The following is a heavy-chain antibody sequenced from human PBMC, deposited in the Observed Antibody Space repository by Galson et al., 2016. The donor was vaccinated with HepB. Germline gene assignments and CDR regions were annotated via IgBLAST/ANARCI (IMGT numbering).Heavy chain of an antibody. V-gene: IGHV3-30*03. CDR2: ILYDGSNK. Sequence: SLRLSCATSGFTFNHYGIHWVRQAPGKGLEWVAVILYDGSNKYYADSVKGRFTISRDTSKNTVYLQMNSLRPEDTAVYYCARDRGNYYGSEDDAFDTWGQGTMVTVSS. D-gene: IGHD3-10*01. CDR1: GFTFNHYG. CDR3: ARDRGNYYGSEDDAFDT. J-gene: IGHJ3*02.